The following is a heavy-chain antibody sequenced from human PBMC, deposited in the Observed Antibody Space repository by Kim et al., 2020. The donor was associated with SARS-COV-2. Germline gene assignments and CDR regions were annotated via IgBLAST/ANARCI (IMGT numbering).Heavy chain of an antibody. D-gene: IGHD4-17*01. V-gene: IGHV4-31*02. Sequence: NPSLTSRVTTSVDTSKNQFSLKLSSGTAADAAVYYCAGASYGDYDWYFDLWGRGTLVTVSS. CDR3: AGASYGDYDWYFDL. J-gene: IGHJ2*01.